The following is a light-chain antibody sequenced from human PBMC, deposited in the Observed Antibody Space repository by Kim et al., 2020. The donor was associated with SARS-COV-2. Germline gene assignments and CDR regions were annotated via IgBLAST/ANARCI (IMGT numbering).Light chain of an antibody. V-gene: IGLV1-40*01. CDR3: QSYDSSLSGYV. Sequence: QYVLTQPPSVSGAPGQRVTVSCTGTHSNIGAGYDVHWYQQFPGMAPKLLIYGDINRPSGVPDRFSGSKSGSSASLVITGLQPEDEADYYCQSYDSSLSGYVFGSGTKVTVL. J-gene: IGLJ1*01. CDR2: GDI. CDR1: HSNIGAGYD.